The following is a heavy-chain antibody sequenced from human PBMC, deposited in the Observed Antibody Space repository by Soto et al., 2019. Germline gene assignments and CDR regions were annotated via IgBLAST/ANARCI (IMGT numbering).Heavy chain of an antibody. CDR3: VRDGPHITIYGYGHY. V-gene: IGHV3-30-3*01. D-gene: IGHD3-3*01. J-gene: IGHJ4*02. CDR1: GFTFSTYV. CDR2: ISYDGGSK. Sequence: QVQLVESGGGVVQPGRSLRLSCAASGFTFSTYVMHWVRQAPGKGLEWLAVISYDGGSKNYADSVKGRFTISRDNSKNTLYLQMNNLRMEDTAVYYCVRDGPHITIYGYGHYWGQGTLVTVSS.